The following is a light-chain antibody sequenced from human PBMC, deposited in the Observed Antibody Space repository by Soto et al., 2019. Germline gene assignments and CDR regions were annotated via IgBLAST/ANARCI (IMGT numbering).Light chain of an antibody. J-gene: IGLJ1*01. V-gene: IGLV2-14*03. CDR2: DVS. CDR3: SSLTTGSTRV. CDR1: SGDVGAYNY. Sequence: QSALTQPASVSGSPGQSITISCTGTSGDVGAYNYVSWYQLHPGKAPKLMIYDVSNRPSGVSNRFSGSKSGNTACLTISGLQAEDEADYFCSSLTTGSTRVFGTGTNVTVL.